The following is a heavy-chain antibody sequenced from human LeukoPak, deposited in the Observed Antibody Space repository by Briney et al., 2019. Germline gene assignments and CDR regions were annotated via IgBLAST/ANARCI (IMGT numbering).Heavy chain of an antibody. V-gene: IGHV3-74*01. D-gene: IGHD6-19*01. CDR1: GFTFSSYW. CDR2: INSDGSST. Sequence: PGGSLRLSCAASGFTFSSYWMHWVRQAPGKGLVWVSRINSDGSSTSYADSVKGRFTISRDNSKNTLYLQMNSLRAADTAAYYCASATSSVAGHANGYWGPGTLVTVSS. CDR3: ASATSSVAGHANGY. J-gene: IGHJ4*02.